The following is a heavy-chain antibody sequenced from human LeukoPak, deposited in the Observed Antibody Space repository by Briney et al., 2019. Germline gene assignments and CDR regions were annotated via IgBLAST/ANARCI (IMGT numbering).Heavy chain of an antibody. J-gene: IGHJ4*02. V-gene: IGHV4-59*01. CDR1: AGSISSYH. Sequence: SETLSLTCTVSAGSISSYHWSWIRQPPGKGLEWIGYISYSGGTNYNPSLKSRVTISVDTSKNQFSLEVRSVTAADTATYYCARGARSHDSCGQGILVTVSS. CDR2: ISYSGGT. CDR3: ARGARSHDS.